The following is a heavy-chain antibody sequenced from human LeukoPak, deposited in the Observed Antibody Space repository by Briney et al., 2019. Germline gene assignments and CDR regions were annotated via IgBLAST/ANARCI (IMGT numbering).Heavy chain of an antibody. CDR2: IYYSGST. CDR3: AGGYSSSWYIDY. Sequence: SETLSLTCTVSGGSISSSSYCWGWIRQPPGKGLEWIGSIYYSGSTYCNPSLKSRVTISVDTSKNQFSLKLSSVTTADTAVYYCAGGYSSSWYIDYWGQGTLVTVSS. J-gene: IGHJ4*02. CDR1: GGSISSSSYC. V-gene: IGHV4-39*01. D-gene: IGHD6-13*01.